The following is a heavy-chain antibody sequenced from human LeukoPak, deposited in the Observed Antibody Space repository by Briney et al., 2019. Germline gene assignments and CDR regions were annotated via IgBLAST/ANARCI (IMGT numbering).Heavy chain of an antibody. V-gene: IGHV5-51*01. CDR2: IYPGDSDT. CDR1: GYSFTTYW. CDR3: ARHRYYGSGSYRAPFDY. D-gene: IGHD3-10*01. J-gene: IGHJ4*02. Sequence: GESLKISCKGSGYSFTTYWIAWVRQMPGKGLEWMGIIYPGDSDTRYSPSFQGQVTISADKSISTAYLQWSSLKASDTAMYYCARHRYYGSGSYRAPFDYWGQGTLVTVSS.